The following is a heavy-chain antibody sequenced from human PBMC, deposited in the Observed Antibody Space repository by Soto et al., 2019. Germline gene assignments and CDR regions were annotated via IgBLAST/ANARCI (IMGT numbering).Heavy chain of an antibody. CDR2: INSDGSST. V-gene: IGHV3-74*01. J-gene: IGHJ6*03. Sequence: GGSLRLSCAASGFTFSSYWMHWVRQAPGKGLVWVSRINSDGSSTSYADSVKGRFTISRDNAKNTLYLQMNSLRAEDTAGYYCARPWLDYGDLGANYYYYMDVWGKGTTVTVSS. CDR1: GFTFSSYW. D-gene: IGHD4-17*01. CDR3: ARPWLDYGDLGANYYYYMDV.